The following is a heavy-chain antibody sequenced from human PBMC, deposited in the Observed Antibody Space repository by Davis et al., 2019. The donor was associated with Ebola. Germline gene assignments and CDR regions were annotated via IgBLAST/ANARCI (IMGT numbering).Heavy chain of an antibody. CDR3: ARAGGSTTLTAPSMDV. V-gene: IGHV3-7*03. CDR1: GFTFSSYW. Sequence: GESLKISCAASGFTFSSYWMNWVRQAPGKGLEWVANIKQDGSEKYYVDSVKGRFTISRDNAKNSLYLQMNSLRAEDTAVYYCARAGGSTTLTAPSMDVWGQGTTVTVSS. D-gene: IGHD2/OR15-2a*01. J-gene: IGHJ6*02. CDR2: IKQDGSEK.